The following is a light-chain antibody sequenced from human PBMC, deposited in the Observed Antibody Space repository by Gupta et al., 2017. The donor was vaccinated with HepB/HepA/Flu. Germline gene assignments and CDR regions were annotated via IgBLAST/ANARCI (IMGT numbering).Light chain of an antibody. Sequence: AIRMTQSPSSFSASTGDRVTITCRASQGISSYLAWYQQKPGKAPKLLIYAASTLQSGVPSRFSGSGSGTDFTLTISGRQSEDFATYYCQHDDSSSLTFGRGTKVEIK. V-gene: IGKV1-8*01. CDR1: QGISSY. CDR2: AAS. J-gene: IGKJ4*01. CDR3: QHDDSSSLT.